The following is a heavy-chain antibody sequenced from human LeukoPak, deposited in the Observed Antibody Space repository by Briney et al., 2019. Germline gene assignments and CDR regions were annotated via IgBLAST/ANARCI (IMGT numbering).Heavy chain of an antibody. V-gene: IGHV4-59*08. CDR1: GGSISSYY. D-gene: IGHD6-13*01. CDR2: IYYSGST. J-gene: IGHJ5*02. Sequence: SETLSLTCTVSGGSISSYYWSWIRQPPGKGLEWIGYIYYSGSTNYNPSLKSRVTISVDTSENQFSLKLSSVTAADTAVYYCARHLRRGSSWLDPWGQGTLVTVSS. CDR3: ARHLRRGSSWLDP.